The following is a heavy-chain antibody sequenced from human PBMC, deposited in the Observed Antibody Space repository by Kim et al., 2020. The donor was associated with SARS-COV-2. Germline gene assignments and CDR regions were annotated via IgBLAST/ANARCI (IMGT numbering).Heavy chain of an antibody. CDR3: ARVPAYASGKGGFDF. CDR2: IYYTGSA. D-gene: IGHD3-10*01. Sequence: SETLSLTCTVSGGFISSGGYYWGWIRQHPGKGLEWIGYIYYTGSASYNPSLKSRLTISVDTSENHLSLKLSSVTAADTAVYYFARVPAYASGKGGFDFWG. CDR1: GGFISSGGYY. V-gene: IGHV4-31*03. J-gene: IGHJ4*01.